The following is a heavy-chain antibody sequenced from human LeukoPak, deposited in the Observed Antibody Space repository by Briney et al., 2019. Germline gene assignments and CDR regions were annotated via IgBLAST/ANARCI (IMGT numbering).Heavy chain of an antibody. CDR1: GGTFTSYA. D-gene: IGHD4-23*01. CDR2: IIPIFGTA. Sequence: SVKVSCKASGGTFTSYAISWVRQAPGQGLEWMGGIIPIFGTANYAQKFQGRVTITTDESTSTAYMELSSLRSEDTAVYYCAMSGNSVFQMYNWFDPWGQGTLVTVSS. J-gene: IGHJ5*02. CDR3: AMSGNSVFQMYNWFDP. V-gene: IGHV1-69*05.